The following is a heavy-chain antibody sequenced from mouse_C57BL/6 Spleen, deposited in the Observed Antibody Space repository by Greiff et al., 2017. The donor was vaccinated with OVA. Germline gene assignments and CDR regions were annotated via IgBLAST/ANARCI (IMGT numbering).Heavy chain of an antibody. CDR3: ARWFDYDPYWYFDV. Sequence: VQLVESGAELARPGASVKMSCKASGYTFTSYTMHWVKQRPGQGLEWIGYINPSSGYTKYNQKFKDKATLTADKSSSTAYMQLSSLTSEDSAVYYCARWFDYDPYWYFDVWGTGTTVTVSS. CDR2: INPSSGYT. V-gene: IGHV1-4*01. D-gene: IGHD2-4*01. CDR1: GYTFTSYT. J-gene: IGHJ1*03.